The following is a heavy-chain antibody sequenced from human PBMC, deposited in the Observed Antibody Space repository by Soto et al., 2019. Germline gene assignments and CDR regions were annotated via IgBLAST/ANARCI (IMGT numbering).Heavy chain of an antibody. CDR3: ARDSSYYDILTGYYYYYGMDV. V-gene: IGHV3-48*03. J-gene: IGHJ6*02. CDR2: ISSSGSTI. Sequence: GGSLRLSCAASGFTFSSYEMNWVRQAPGKGLEWVSYISSSGSTIYYADSVKGRFTISRDNAKNSLYLQMNSLRAEDTAVYYCARDSSYYDILTGYYYYYGMDVWGQGTTVTVSS. CDR1: GFTFSSYE. D-gene: IGHD3-9*01.